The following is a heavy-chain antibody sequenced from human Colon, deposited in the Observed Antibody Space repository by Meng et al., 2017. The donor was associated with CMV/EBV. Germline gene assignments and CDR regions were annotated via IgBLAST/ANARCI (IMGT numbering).Heavy chain of an antibody. CDR3: ASQRYCSSTGCYHYYDYGMDV. Sequence: SVKVSCKASRGTFSSYAISWVRQAPGQGLEWMGGIIPICGTANYAQKFQGRVTITTDESTSTAYMELSSLRSEDTAVYYCASQRYCSSTGCYHYYDYGMDVWGQGTTVTVSS. J-gene: IGHJ6*02. CDR2: IIPICGTA. D-gene: IGHD2-2*01. V-gene: IGHV1-69*05. CDR1: RGTFSSYA.